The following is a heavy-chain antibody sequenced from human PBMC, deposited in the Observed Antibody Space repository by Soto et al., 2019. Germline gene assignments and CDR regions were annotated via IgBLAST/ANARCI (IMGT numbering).Heavy chain of an antibody. CDR3: ARTVVVINYGMDV. J-gene: IGHJ6*02. Sequence: SETLSLTCTVSGGSISTYYWSWIRQPPGKGLEWIGYIYYSGSTNYNPSLKSRVTISVDTSKNQFSLKLTSVTAADTAVYYCARTVVVINYGMDVWGQGTTVTVSS. V-gene: IGHV4-59*01. CDR2: IYYSGST. CDR1: GGSISTYY. D-gene: IGHD2-15*01.